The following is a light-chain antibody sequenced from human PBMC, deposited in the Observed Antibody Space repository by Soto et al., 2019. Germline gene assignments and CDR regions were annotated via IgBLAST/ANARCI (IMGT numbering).Light chain of an antibody. CDR3: CSYAGSNSLI. Sequence: QSALTQPASVSGSPGQSITISCTGTNCDVGSYDLVSWYQRYPGEAPKLIIYEVNKRPSGISNRFSGSKSGNTASLTISGLQAEDEAEYDCCSYAGSNSLIFXGGTKVTVL. CDR1: NCDVGSYDL. J-gene: IGLJ2*01. V-gene: IGLV2-23*02. CDR2: EVN.